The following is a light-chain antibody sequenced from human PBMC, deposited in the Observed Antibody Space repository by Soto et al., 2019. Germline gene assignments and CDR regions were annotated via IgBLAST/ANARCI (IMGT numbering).Light chain of an antibody. V-gene: IGKV3-20*01. J-gene: IGKJ5*01. Sequence: EIVLTQSPGTLSLSPGERATLSCRASQSVSNRYLAWYQQKPGQAPRFLIYGASNRAAGIPDRFSGSGSGTDFTLTISRLEPEDFAVYYCQHYGTSLPITFGQGTRLEIK. CDR1: QSVSNRY. CDR3: QHYGTSLPIT. CDR2: GAS.